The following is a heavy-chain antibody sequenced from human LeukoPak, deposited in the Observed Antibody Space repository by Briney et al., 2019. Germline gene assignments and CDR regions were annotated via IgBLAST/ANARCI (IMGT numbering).Heavy chain of an antibody. V-gene: IGHV4-59*01. CDR2: IYYSGST. D-gene: IGHD5-12*01. CDR1: GSSIRSYY. Sequence: PSETLSLTCTVSGSSIRSYYWSWIRQPPGKGLEWIGYIYYSGSTNYNPSLKSRVTISVDASKNQFSLKLSSVTAADTAVYYCARAYSGYGQIDYWGQGTLVTVSS. J-gene: IGHJ4*02. CDR3: ARAYSGYGQIDY.